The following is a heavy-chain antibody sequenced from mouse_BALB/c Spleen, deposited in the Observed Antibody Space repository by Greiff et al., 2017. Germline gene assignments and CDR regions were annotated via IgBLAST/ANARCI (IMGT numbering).Heavy chain of an antibody. CDR1: GFTFSSYA. CDR3: ARIPIYYDYDGAMDY. CDR2: ISSGGST. Sequence: EVQRVESGGGLVKPGGSLKLSCAASGFTFSSYAMSWVRQTPEKRLEWVASISSGGSTYYPDSVKGRFTISRDNARNILYLQMSSLRSEDTAMYYCARIPIYYDYDGAMDYWGQGTSVTVSS. V-gene: IGHV5-6-5*01. D-gene: IGHD2-4*01. J-gene: IGHJ4*01.